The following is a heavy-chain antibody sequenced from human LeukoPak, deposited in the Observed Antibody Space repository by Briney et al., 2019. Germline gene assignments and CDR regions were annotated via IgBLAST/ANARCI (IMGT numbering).Heavy chain of an antibody. CDR1: GGTFSSYA. D-gene: IGHD5-24*01. J-gene: IGHJ3*02. Sequence: SVKVSCKASGGTFSSYAISWVRRAPGQGLEWMGRIIPILGIANYAQKFQGRVTITADKSTSTAYMELSSLRSEDTAVYYCARAGGDGYNTDAFDIWGQGTMVTVSS. CDR3: ARAGGDGYNTDAFDI. CDR2: IIPILGIA. V-gene: IGHV1-69*04.